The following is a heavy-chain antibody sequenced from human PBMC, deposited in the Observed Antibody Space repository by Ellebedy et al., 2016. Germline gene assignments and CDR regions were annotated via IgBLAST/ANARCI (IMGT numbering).Heavy chain of an antibody. CDR3: ARDYGDYGYSGLYWFDP. D-gene: IGHD4-17*01. CDR1: GYTFTGYS. Sequence: ASVKVSCKASGYTFTGYSVHWVRQAPGQRLEWMGYINAGNGNAIYSQRFQGTVIFTRDTFATTVYMELSSLRSEDTAVYYCARDYGDYGYSGLYWFDPWGQGTLVTVSS. CDR2: INAGNGNA. J-gene: IGHJ5*02. V-gene: IGHV1-3*01.